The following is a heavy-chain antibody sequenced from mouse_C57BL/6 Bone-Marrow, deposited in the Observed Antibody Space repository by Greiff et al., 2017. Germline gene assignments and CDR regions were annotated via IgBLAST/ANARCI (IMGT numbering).Heavy chain of an antibody. J-gene: IGHJ2*01. V-gene: IGHV1-26*01. CDR2: INPNNGGT. CDR3: ARNYGSSSDY. CDR1: GYTFTDYY. Sequence: VHVKQSGPELVKPGASVKISCKASGYTFTDYYMNWVKQSHGKSLEWIGDINPNNGGTSYNQKFKGKATLTVDKSSSTAYMELRSLTSEDSAVYYCARNYGSSSDYWGQGTTLTVSS. D-gene: IGHD1-1*01.